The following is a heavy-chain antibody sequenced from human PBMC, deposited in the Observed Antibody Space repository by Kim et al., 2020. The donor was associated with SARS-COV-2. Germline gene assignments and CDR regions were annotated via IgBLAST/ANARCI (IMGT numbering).Heavy chain of an antibody. Sequence: GESLRLSCAASGFTFSSYWMSWVRQAPGKGLEWVANIKQDGSEKYYVDSVKGRFTISRDNAKNSLYLQMNSLRAEDTAVYYCARDEAVAGTIYGMDVWGQGTTVTVSS. D-gene: IGHD6-19*01. J-gene: IGHJ6*02. CDR3: ARDEAVAGTIYGMDV. V-gene: IGHV3-7*01. CDR2: IKQDGSEK. CDR1: GFTFSSYW.